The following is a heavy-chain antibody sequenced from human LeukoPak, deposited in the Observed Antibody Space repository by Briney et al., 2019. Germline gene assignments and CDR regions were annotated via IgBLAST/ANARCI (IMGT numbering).Heavy chain of an antibody. CDR2: ISAYNGNT. CDR1: GYTFTSYG. CDR3: AGVDENSSSPPAFDY. D-gene: IGHD6-6*01. J-gene: IGHJ4*02. Sequence: ASVKVSCKASGYTFTSYGISWVRQAPGQGLEWMGWISAYNGNTNYAQKLQGRVTMTTDTSTSTAYMELRSLRSDDTAVYYCAGVDENSSSPPAFDYWGQGTLVTVSS. V-gene: IGHV1-18*01.